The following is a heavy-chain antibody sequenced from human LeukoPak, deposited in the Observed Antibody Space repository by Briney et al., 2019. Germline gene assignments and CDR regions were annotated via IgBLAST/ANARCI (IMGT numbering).Heavy chain of an antibody. CDR2: IYPGDSDT. CDR1: GYSFTSYW. Sequence: GEFLQISCQGSGYSFTSYWIGWVRQMPGKGLEWMGIIYPGDSDTRYSPSFQGQVTISADKSISTAYLQWSSLKASDTAMYYCARSCRDGYRDFDYWGQGTLVTVSS. J-gene: IGHJ4*02. D-gene: IGHD5-24*01. CDR3: ARSCRDGYRDFDY. V-gene: IGHV5-51*01.